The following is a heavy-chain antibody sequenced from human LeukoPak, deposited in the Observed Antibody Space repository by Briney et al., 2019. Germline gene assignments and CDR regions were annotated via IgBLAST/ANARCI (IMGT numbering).Heavy chain of an antibody. CDR1: GYSFTSYW. CDR3: ARRPSYDFWSGYYGVDGLDV. Sequence: GESLKISRKGSGYSFTSYWIGWVRQMPGKGLEWLGIIYPGDSDTRYSPSFQGQVTISADKSISTAYLHWSSLRASDTAMYYCARRPSYDFWSGYYGVDGLDVWGQGTMVTVSS. CDR2: IYPGDSDT. J-gene: IGHJ3*01. D-gene: IGHD3-3*01. V-gene: IGHV5-51*01.